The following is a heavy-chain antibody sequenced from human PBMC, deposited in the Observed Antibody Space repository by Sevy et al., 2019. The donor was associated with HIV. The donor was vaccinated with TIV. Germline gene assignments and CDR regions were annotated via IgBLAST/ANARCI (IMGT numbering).Heavy chain of an antibody. Sequence: GGSLRLSCAASGFTFSSYGMHWVRQAPGKGLEWVAVIWYDGSNKYYADSVKGRFTISRDNSKNTLYLQMNSLRAEDTAVYYCARDAQRGCSSTSCYYYYYYGMDVWGQGTTVTVSS. D-gene: IGHD2-2*01. CDR3: ARDAQRGCSSTSCYYYYYYGMDV. CDR2: IWYDGSNK. J-gene: IGHJ6*02. V-gene: IGHV3-33*01. CDR1: GFTFSSYG.